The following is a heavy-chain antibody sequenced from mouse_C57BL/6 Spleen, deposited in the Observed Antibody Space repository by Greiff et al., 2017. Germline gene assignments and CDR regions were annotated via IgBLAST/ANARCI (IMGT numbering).Heavy chain of an antibody. V-gene: IGHV1-26*01. CDR1: GYTFTDYY. CDR2: INPNNGGT. CDR3: ARYWEKDY. J-gene: IGHJ2*01. Sequence: EVQLQQSGPELVKPGASVKISCKASGYTFTDYYMNWVKQSHGKSLEWIGDINPNNGGTSYNQKFKGKATLTVDKSSSTAYMELRSLTSEDSAVYYCARYWEKDYWGQGTTLTVSS. D-gene: IGHD4-1*01.